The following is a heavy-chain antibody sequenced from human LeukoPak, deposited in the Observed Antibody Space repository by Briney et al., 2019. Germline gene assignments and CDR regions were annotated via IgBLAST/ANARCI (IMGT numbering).Heavy chain of an antibody. D-gene: IGHD4-17*01. CDR2: ISGSGGST. CDR3: AKDLDYGDYSFDY. V-gene: IGHV3-23*01. Sequence: GGSLRLSCAASGFTFSSYAMSWVRQAPGEGLEWVSAISGSGGSTYYADSVKGRFTISRDNSKNTLYLQMNSLRAEDTAVYYCAKDLDYGDYSFDYWGQGTLVTVSS. CDR1: GFTFSSYA. J-gene: IGHJ4*02.